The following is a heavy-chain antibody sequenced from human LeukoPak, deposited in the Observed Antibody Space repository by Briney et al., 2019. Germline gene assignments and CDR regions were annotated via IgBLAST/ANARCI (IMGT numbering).Heavy chain of an antibody. CDR3: ARRLVGATSYYYYGMDV. CDR1: GFTFSSYE. J-gene: IGHJ6*02. Sequence: GGSLRLSCAASGFTFSSYEMNWVRQAPGKGLEWVSYISSSGSTIYYADSVKGRFTISRDNAKNSLYLQMNSLRAEDTAVYYCARRLVGATSYYYYGMDVWGQGTTVTVSS. CDR2: ISSSGSTI. D-gene: IGHD1-26*01. V-gene: IGHV3-48*03.